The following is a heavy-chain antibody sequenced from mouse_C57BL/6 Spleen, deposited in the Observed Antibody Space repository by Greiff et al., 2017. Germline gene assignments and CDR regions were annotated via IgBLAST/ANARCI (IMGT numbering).Heavy chain of an antibody. V-gene: IGHV1-55*01. CDR3: ARTLVTTVVATRWYFDV. J-gene: IGHJ1*03. CDR2: IYPGSGST. CDR1: GYTFTSYW. Sequence: QVQLQQPGAELVKPGASVKMSCKASGYTFTSYWITWVKQRPGQGLEWIGDIYPGSGSTNYNEKFKSKATLTVDTSSSTAYLQLSSLTSEDSAVYYCARTLVTTVVATRWYFDVWGTGTTVTVSS. D-gene: IGHD1-1*01.